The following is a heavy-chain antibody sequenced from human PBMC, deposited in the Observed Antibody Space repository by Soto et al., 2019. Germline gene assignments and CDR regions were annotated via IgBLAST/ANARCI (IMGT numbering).Heavy chain of an antibody. CDR2: ITAFNGDT. D-gene: IGHD3-9*01. CDR3: ARDRGILTGYHHYYYMDV. V-gene: IGHV1-18*01. Sequence: ASVKVSCKASGYSFTSYGISWVRQAPGQGLEWMGWITAFNGDTNYAQRFQDRVTMTTDTSTSTAYMELRSLRSDDTAVYYCARDRGILTGYHHYYYMDVWGKGTTVTVSS. CDR1: GYSFTSYG. J-gene: IGHJ6*03.